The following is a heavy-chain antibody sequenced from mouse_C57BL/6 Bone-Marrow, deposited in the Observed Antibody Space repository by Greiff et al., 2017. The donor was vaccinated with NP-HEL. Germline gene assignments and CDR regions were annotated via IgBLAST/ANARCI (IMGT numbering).Heavy chain of an antibody. V-gene: IGHV1-37*01. Sequence: VQLQQSGPELVKPGASVKISCKASGYSFTGYFMNWVKQSHGKSLEWIGRINPYNGDTFYNPTFKGQATLTVDTSSSPAYLELLSLTSEDFAVYYCASDYDWFACWGQGTLVPVSA. CDR3: ASDYDWFAC. J-gene: IGHJ3*01. CDR1: GYSFTGYF. CDR2: INPYNGDT. D-gene: IGHD2-4*01.